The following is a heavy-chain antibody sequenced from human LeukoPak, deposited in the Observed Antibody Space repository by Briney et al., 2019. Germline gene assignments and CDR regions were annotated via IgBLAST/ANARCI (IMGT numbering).Heavy chain of an antibody. J-gene: IGHJ4*02. CDR1: GFTFSNYW. CDR3: ARDGDFWSGYAYYFDY. D-gene: IGHD3-3*01. V-gene: IGHV3-7*01. CDR2: IKQDGSEK. Sequence: GGSLRLSCAASGFTFSNYWMSWVRQAPGKGLEWVANIKQDGSEKYYVDSVKGRFTISRDNAKNSLYLQINSLRAEDTAEYYCARDGDFWSGYAYYFDYWGQGTLVTVSS.